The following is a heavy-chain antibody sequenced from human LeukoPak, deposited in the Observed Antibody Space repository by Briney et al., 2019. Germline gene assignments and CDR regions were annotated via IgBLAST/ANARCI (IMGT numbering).Heavy chain of an antibody. CDR3: ARDHHDAFDI. CDR1: GFTFSSYA. J-gene: IGHJ3*02. V-gene: IGHV3-30-3*01. Sequence: SGRSLRLSCAASGFTFSSYAMHWVRQAPGKGLEWVAVISYDGSNKYYEDSVKGRFTISRDNSKNTLYPQMNSLRAEDTAVYYCARDHHDAFDIWGQGTMVTVSS. CDR2: ISYDGSNK.